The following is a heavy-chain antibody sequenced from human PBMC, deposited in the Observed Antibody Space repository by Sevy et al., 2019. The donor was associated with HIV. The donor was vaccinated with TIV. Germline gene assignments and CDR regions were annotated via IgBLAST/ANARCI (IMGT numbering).Heavy chain of an antibody. D-gene: IGHD4-17*01. CDR2: IWYDGSNK. J-gene: IGHJ3*02. V-gene: IGHV3-33*01. Sequence: GGSPRLSCAASGFTFSSYGMHWVRQAPGKGLEWVAVIWYDGSNKYYADSVKGRFTISRDNSKNTLYLQMNSLRAEDTAVYYCARESYGDYSAFDIWGQGTMVTVSS. CDR3: ARESYGDYSAFDI. CDR1: GFTFSSYG.